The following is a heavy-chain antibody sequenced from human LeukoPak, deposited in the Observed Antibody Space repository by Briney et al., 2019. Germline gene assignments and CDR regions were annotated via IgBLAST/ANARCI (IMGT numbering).Heavy chain of an antibody. V-gene: IGHV1-18*01. CDR1: GYTFTSYG. D-gene: IGHD3-3*01. CDR3: ARVPYDFWSGXXXHDY. Sequence: ASVKVSCKASGYTFTSYGISWVRQAPGQGLEWMGWISAYNGNTNYAQKLQGRVTMTTDTSTSTAYMELRSLRSDDTAVYYCARVPYDFWSGXXXHDYWGQGTLVTVSS. CDR2: ISAYNGNT. J-gene: IGHJ4*02.